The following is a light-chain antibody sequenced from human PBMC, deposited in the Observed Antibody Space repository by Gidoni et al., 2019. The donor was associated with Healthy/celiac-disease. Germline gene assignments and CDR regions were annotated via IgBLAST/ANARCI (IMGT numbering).Light chain of an antibody. V-gene: IGKV3-15*01. CDR2: GAS. CDR3: QQYNNWPPLT. Sequence: EILMTQSPATLSVSPGERATLSCRASQSVSSNLAWYQQKPGQAPRLLIYGASTRATGIPARCSGSGSGTEFTLTISSLQSEDFAVYYCQQYNNWPPLTFGGGTKVEIK. J-gene: IGKJ4*01. CDR1: QSVSSN.